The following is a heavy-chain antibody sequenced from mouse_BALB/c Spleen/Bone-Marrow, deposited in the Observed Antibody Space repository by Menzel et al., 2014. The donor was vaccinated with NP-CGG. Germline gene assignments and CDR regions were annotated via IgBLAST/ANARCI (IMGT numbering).Heavy chain of an antibody. CDR1: GYTFTSYY. J-gene: IGHJ4*01. CDR3: TRVRRDAMDY. CDR2: INPSNGGT. V-gene: IGHV1S81*02. Sequence: QVQLKQSGAELVKPGASVKLSCKASGYTFTSYYMYWVKQRPGQGLEWIGEINPSNGGTNFNEKFKSKATLTVDKSSSTAYMQLSSLTSEDSAVYYCTRVRRDAMDYWGQGTSVTVSS.